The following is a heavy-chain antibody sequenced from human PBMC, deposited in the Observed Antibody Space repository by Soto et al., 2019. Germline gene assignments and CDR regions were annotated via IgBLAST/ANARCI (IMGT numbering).Heavy chain of an antibody. CDR1: GGSISSATYS. J-gene: IGHJ6*02. Sequence: SETLSLTWTVSGGSISSATYSWGWIRQPPGKGLEWIGTFYYSGSTYYNPSLESRVTISRDNSKNTLYLQMNSLRAEDTAVYYCARDHIVLVPGPYYYYYYGMDVWGQGTTVTVSS. CDR2: FYYSGST. D-gene: IGHD2-2*01. CDR3: ARDHIVLVPGPYYYYYYGMDV. V-gene: IGHV4-39*02.